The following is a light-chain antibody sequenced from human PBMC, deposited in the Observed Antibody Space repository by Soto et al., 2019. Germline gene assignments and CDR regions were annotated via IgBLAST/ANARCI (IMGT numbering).Light chain of an antibody. V-gene: IGLV2-23*01. CDR2: EAT. Sequence: QSALTQPASVSGSPGQSITISCTGTSSVVGSYNHVSWYQQHPGKVPKLMIYEATQRPSGVSDRFSGSKSGNTASLTISGLQAEDEADYYCCSYAGSSTYVFGTGTKVTVL. J-gene: IGLJ1*01. CDR1: SSVVGSYNH. CDR3: CSYAGSSTYV.